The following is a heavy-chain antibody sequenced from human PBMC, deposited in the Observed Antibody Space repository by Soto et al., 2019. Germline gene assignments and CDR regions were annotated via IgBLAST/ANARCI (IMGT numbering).Heavy chain of an antibody. J-gene: IGHJ4*02. Sequence: PSETLSLTCTVSGGSISSYYWTWIRQPPGKGLEWIGSIYYSGSTNYNPSLKSRVTISVDTSKNQFSLKLSSVTAADTAVYYCARRSSGSYGFDYWGQGTLVTV. CDR3: ARRSSGSYGFDY. D-gene: IGHD1-26*01. V-gene: IGHV4-59*08. CDR2: IYYSGST. CDR1: GGSISSYY.